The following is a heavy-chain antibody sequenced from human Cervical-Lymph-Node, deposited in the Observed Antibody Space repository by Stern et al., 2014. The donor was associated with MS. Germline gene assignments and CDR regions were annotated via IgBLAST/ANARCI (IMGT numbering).Heavy chain of an antibody. CDR2: IDTDTVTP. Sequence: QVQLGQSGSELQEPGASVKVSCWASGYSFTTYGINWVRQAPGQGLEWMGYIDTDTVTPTYAQDFRGRFFFSSDASVRAAYLQIISLKAEDPAVYYCAREAWPNVDYWGQGTLVTVSS. V-gene: IGHV7-4-1*02. CDR1: GYSFTTYG. CDR3: AREAWPNVDY. J-gene: IGHJ4*02.